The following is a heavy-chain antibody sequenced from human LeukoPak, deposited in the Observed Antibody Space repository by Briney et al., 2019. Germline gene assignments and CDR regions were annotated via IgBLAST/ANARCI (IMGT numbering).Heavy chain of an antibody. D-gene: IGHD5/OR15-5a*01. J-gene: IGHJ4*02. CDR2: ISSSSSYI. CDR1: GFTFSSYS. CDR3: AKQNVPSTFDY. V-gene: IGHV3-21*04. Sequence: PGGSLRLSCAASGFTFSSYSMNWVRQAPGKGLEWVSSISSSSSYIYYADSVQGRFTISRDNAKNSLYLQMNSLRAEDTAVYYCAKQNVPSTFDYWGQGTLVTVSS.